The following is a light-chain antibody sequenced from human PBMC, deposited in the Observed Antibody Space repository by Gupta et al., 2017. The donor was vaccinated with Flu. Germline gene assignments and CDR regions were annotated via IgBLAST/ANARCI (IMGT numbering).Light chain of an antibody. CDR1: NSNIGSNS. V-gene: IGLV1-44*01. CDR2: IND. J-gene: IGLJ3*02. Sequence: QSVLTQPPSASGTPGQRVTFSCSGSNSNIGSNSVHWYQQLPGTAPKVLIYINDKRPSGVPDRFSGSRSGTSASLAISGLQSEDEADYYCVAWDGSLSAWVFGGGTKLTVL. CDR3: VAWDGSLSAWV.